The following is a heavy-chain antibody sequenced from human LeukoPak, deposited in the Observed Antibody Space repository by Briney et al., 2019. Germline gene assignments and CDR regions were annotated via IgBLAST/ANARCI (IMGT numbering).Heavy chain of an antibody. CDR1: GVSISSGGYY. J-gene: IGHJ4*02. CDR3: ARLTLDYYYDSSGYYIDY. CDR2: IYYSGST. Sequence: SQTLSLTCTVSGVSISSGGYYWSWIRQHPGKGLEWIGYIYYSGSTYYNPSLKSRVTISVDTSKNQFSLKLSSVTAADTAVYYCARLTLDYYYDSSGYYIDYWGQGTLVTVSS. V-gene: IGHV4-31*03. D-gene: IGHD3-22*01.